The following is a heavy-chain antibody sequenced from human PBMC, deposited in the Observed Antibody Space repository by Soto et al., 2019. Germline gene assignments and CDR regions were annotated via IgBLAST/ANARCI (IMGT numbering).Heavy chain of an antibody. CDR1: GFTFSSNA. CDR2: ISSSGVRT. CDR3: VKGGTYSLNWFDS. J-gene: IGHJ5*01. Sequence: GGSLRLSCSASGFTFSSNAMHWVRQAPGKGLEYVSGISSSGVRTYYADSVKGRFTSSRDNSKNTLSLQMSSLRAEDTAVFYCVKGGTYSLNWFDSWGQGTLVTVSS. D-gene: IGHD5-18*01. V-gene: IGHV3-64D*08.